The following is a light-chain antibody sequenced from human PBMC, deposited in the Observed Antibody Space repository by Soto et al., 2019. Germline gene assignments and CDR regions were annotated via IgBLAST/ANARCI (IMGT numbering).Light chain of an antibody. CDR1: QSVLYSSNNKNY. CDR3: QQYYRTPWT. V-gene: IGKV4-1*01. J-gene: IGKJ1*01. Sequence: DIVMTQSPDPLAVSLGERATINCKSSQSVLYSSNNKNYLAWYQHKPGQPPKLLIYWASTRESGVPGRFSGSGSGTDFTLTIISLQAEDVAVYYCQQYYRTPWTFGQGTKVEIK. CDR2: WAS.